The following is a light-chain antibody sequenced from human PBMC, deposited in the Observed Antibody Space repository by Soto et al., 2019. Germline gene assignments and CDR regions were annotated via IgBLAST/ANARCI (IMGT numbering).Light chain of an antibody. Sequence: QSALTQPRSVSGSPGQSVTISCTGTSSDVGGYNYVSWYQQHPGEAPKLMIYDVSKRPSGVPDRFSGSKSGNTASLTISGLQAEDEADYYCCSYAGSYTLVVFGGGTQLTVL. V-gene: IGLV2-11*01. J-gene: IGLJ2*01. CDR3: CSYAGSYTLVV. CDR1: SSDVGGYNY. CDR2: DVS.